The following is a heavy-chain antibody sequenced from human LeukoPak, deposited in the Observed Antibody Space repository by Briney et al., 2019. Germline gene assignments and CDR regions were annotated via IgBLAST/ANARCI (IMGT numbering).Heavy chain of an antibody. V-gene: IGHV3-30-3*01. D-gene: IGHD3-10*01. CDR1: GFTFSSYA. CDR3: ARDFGTD. CDR2: ISYDGSNK. J-gene: IGHJ4*02. Sequence: PGGSLRLSCAASGFTFSSYAMHWVRQAPGKGLGWVAVISYDGSNKYYADSVKGRFTISRDNSKNTLYLQMNSLRAEDTAVYYCARDFGTDWGQGTLVTVSS.